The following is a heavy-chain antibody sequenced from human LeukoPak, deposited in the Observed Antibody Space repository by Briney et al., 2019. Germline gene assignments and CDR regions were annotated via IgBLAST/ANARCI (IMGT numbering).Heavy chain of an antibody. CDR3: ASLSSGSVFDY. D-gene: IGHD3-10*01. CDR2: INHSGST. Sequence: PSETLSLTCAVYGGSFSGYYWSWIRQPPGKGLEWIGEINHSGSTNYNPSLKSRVTISVDTSKNQFSLKLSSVTAADTAVYYCASLSSGSVFDYWGQGTLVTVSS. CDR1: GGSFSGYY. J-gene: IGHJ4*02. V-gene: IGHV4-34*01.